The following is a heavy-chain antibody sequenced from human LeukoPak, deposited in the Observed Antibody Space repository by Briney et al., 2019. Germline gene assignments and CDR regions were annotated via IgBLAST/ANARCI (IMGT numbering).Heavy chain of an antibody. V-gene: IGHV4-38-2*01. CDR1: GYSISSGYY. CDR3: ATGNPMVYAMIDY. Sequence: SETLSLTCAVSGYSISSGYYWGWIRQPPGKGLEWIGSIYHSGSTYYNPSLKSRVTISVDTSKNQFSLKLSSVTAADTAVYYCATGNPMVYAMIDYWGQGTLVTVSS. D-gene: IGHD2-8*01. J-gene: IGHJ4*02. CDR2: IYHSGST.